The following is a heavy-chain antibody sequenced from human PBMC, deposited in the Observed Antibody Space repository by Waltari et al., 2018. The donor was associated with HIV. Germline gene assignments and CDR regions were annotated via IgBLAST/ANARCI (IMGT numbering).Heavy chain of an antibody. J-gene: IGHJ4*02. Sequence: QVQLVQSGAGVKKPGAAVKVSCKDSGYTFSNYGISGVRQAPGQGLEWMGWITAYNGNTNYAQKLQGRVTMTTDTSTNTAYMELRRLRSDDTAVYYCARGWDTLTDYYTVDYWGQGTLVTVSS. CDR3: ARGWDTLTDYYTVDY. CDR1: GYTFSNYG. V-gene: IGHV1-18*01. D-gene: IGHD3-9*01. CDR2: ITAYNGNT.